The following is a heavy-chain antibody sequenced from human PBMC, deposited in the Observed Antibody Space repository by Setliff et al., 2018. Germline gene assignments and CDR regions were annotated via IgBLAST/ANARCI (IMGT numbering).Heavy chain of an antibody. CDR2: ISSSGSTI. J-gene: IGHJ4*02. Sequence: LRLSCAASGFTFSSYEMNWVRQAPGKGLEWVSYISSSGSTIYYADSVKGRFTISRDNAKNSLYLQMNSLRAEDTAVYYCACPDILTGLYDYWGQGTLVTVSS. CDR1: GFTFSSYE. CDR3: ACPDILTGLYDY. V-gene: IGHV3-48*03. D-gene: IGHD3-9*01.